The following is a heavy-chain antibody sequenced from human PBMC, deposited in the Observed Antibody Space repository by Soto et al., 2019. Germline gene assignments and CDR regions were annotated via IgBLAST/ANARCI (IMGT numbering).Heavy chain of an antibody. V-gene: IGHV3-53*04. D-gene: IGHD6-19*01. CDR3: AREAGNSFDY. Sequence: GGCVRLSCAASGFAVSSNYRSWVRQAPGKGLEWVSVIYSGGSTYYADSVKGRFTISRHNSKNTLYLQMNSLRAEDTAVYYCAREAGNSFDYWGQGTLVTVSS. CDR1: GFAVSSNY. J-gene: IGHJ4*02. CDR2: IYSGGST.